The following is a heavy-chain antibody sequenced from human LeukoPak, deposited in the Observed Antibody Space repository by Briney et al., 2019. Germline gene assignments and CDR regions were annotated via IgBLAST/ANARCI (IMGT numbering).Heavy chain of an antibody. CDR3: AIISTSKDDFDY. CDR2: ISAYNGNT. V-gene: IGHV1-18*04. D-gene: IGHD3-16*01. J-gene: IGHJ4*02. Sequence: ASVKVSCKASGYTFTSYGISWVRQAPGPGLEWMGWISAYNGNTNYAQKLQGRVTMTTDTSTSTAYMELRSLRSDDTAAYYCAIISTSKDDFDYWGQGTLVTVSS. CDR1: GYTFTSYG.